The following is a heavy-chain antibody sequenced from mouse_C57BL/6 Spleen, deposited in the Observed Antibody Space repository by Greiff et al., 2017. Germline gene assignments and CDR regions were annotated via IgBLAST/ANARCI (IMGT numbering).Heavy chain of an antibody. CDR3: ARYYSSYVWFAD. CDR2: INPNNGGT. D-gene: IGHD2-5*01. J-gene: IGHJ3*01. V-gene: IGHV1-18*01. Sequence: VQLKESGPELVKPGASVKIPCKASGYTFTDYNMDWVKQSHGKSLEWIGDINPNNGGTIYNQKFKGKATLTVDKSSSTAYMELRSLTSEDTAVYYCARYYSSYVWFADWGQGALVTVSA. CDR1: GYTFTDYN.